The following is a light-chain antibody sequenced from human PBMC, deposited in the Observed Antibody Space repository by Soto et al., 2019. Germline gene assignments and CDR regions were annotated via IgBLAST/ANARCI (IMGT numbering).Light chain of an antibody. CDR3: QQYGSSGT. Sequence: DIVLTQSPGTLSLSPGDRATLSCRASQSVSNNYLAWYQQTPGQAPRLLIYGASYRTTGIPDRFSGSWSGTDFTLTISRLEPEYFAVYYCQQYGSSGTFGQGTKVEIK. CDR1: QSVSNNY. CDR2: GAS. V-gene: IGKV3-20*01. J-gene: IGKJ1*01.